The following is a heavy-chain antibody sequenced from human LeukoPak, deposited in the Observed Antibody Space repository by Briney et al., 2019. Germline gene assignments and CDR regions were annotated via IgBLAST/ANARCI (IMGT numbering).Heavy chain of an antibody. Sequence: ASVKIFCEVSGYTFTDYYMHWVQQAPAKGLEWMGLVDPEDGETIYAEKFQGRVTITADTSTDTAYMELSSLRSEDTAVYYCATGMNYFDYWGQGTLVTVSS. J-gene: IGHJ4*02. CDR3: ATGMNYFDY. D-gene: IGHD1-1*01. V-gene: IGHV1-69-2*01. CDR2: VDPEDGET. CDR1: GYTFTDYY.